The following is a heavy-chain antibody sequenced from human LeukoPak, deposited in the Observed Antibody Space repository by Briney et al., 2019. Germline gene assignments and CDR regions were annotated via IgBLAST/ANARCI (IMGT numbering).Heavy chain of an antibody. CDR3: ARENYYDSSGYSYYFDY. V-gene: IGHV3-7*01. J-gene: IGHJ4*02. CDR2: IKQDGSEK. CDR1: GFTFSSYW. D-gene: IGHD3-22*01. Sequence: PGGSLRLSCAASGFTFSSYWMSWVRQAPGKGLEWVANIKQDGSEKYYVDSVKGRFTISRDNAKNSLYLQMNCLRAEDTAVYYCARENYYDSSGYSYYFDYWGQGTLVTVSS.